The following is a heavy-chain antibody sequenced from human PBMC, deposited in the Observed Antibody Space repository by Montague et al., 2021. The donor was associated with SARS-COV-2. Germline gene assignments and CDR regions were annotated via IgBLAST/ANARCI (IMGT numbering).Heavy chain of an antibody. CDR3: ARKTDGPAGDY. CDR2: IYSRGST. CDR1: GLTVSSNY. Sequence: SLRLSCAASGLTVSSNYMSWVRQAPGKGLECVSVIYSRGSTYYADSVKGRFTISRDNSKNTLYLQVDSLRAEDTAVYYCARKTDGPAGDYWGQGTLVTVSS. D-gene: IGHD5-24*01. J-gene: IGHJ4*02. V-gene: IGHV3-53*01.